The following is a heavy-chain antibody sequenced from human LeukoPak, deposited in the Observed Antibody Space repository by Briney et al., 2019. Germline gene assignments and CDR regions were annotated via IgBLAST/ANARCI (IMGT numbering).Heavy chain of an antibody. Sequence: GGSLRLSCAASGFTFSSYGMHWVRQAPGKGLEWVAVISYDGSNKYYADSVKGRFTISRDNSKNTLYLQMNSLRAEDTAVYYCAKDSTGYSSGWSPGDYWGQGTLVTVSS. J-gene: IGHJ4*02. CDR1: GFTFSSYG. CDR3: AKDSTGYSSGWSPGDY. V-gene: IGHV3-30*18. CDR2: ISYDGSNK. D-gene: IGHD6-19*01.